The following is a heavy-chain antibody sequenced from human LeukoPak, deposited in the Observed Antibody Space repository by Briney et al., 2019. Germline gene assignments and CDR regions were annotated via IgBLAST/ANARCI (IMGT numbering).Heavy chain of an antibody. J-gene: IGHJ4*02. CDR3: AKEKGFSYGTPLDY. CDR2: IINSGGST. Sequence: GGSLRLSCAASGFTFSTYAMNWVRQAPGKGLEWVSLIINSGGSTYYADSVKGRFTISRDNSKNTLYLQMNSLRAEDTALYYCAKEKGFSYGTPLDYWGQGTLVTVSS. D-gene: IGHD5-18*01. CDR1: GFTFSTYA. V-gene: IGHV3-23*01.